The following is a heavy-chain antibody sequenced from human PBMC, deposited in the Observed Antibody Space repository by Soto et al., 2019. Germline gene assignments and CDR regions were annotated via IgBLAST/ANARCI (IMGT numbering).Heavy chain of an antibody. J-gene: IGHJ4*02. D-gene: IGHD3-10*01. Sequence: SETLSLTCTVSGGSIRSYYWSWIRQPPGKGLEWIGSIYYSGSTYYNPSLKSRVTISVDTSKNQFSLKLNSMTAADTAVYYCARHNYGSGSTYFDYWGQGTLVTVSS. CDR2: IYYSGST. CDR3: ARHNYGSGSTYFDY. V-gene: IGHV4-59*08. CDR1: GGSIRSYY.